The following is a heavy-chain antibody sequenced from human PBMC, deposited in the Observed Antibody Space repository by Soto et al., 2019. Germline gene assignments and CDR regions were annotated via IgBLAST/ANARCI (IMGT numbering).Heavy chain of an antibody. CDR2: IYYSGSA. V-gene: IGHV4-59*01. J-gene: IGHJ6*01. Sequence: IRKKQGKGLEWIGYIYYSGSADYNPSLGSRVTISIDTSKNQFSLKLTSVTAADTAVYYCARGVGLAYYYYHMDLCGQAT. CDR3: ARGVGLAYYYYHMDL. D-gene: IGHD3-10*01.